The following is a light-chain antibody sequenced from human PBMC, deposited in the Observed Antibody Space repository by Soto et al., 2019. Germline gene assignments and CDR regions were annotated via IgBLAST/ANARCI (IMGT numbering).Light chain of an antibody. CDR1: RGVSSY. J-gene: IGKJ1*01. Sequence: EMVSTHPPATLSFSPEKRTTPSWKGSRGVSSYLAWYQQKPGQPPRLLIYDASNRATGIPDRFSGSGSGTDFTLTISRLEPEDFAVYYCQQYGSSGTFGQGTKVDI. V-gene: IGKV3-20*01. CDR3: QQYGSSGT. CDR2: DAS.